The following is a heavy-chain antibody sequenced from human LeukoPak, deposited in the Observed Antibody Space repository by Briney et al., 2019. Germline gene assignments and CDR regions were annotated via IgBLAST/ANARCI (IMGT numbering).Heavy chain of an antibody. CDR1: GFTFSSYG. D-gene: IGHD1-26*01. J-gene: IGHJ2*01. Sequence: QPGRSLRLSCTASGFTFSSYGIHWVRHAPGKGLELVAVISYYGSNKYYADSVKGRFTISRDNSKNAVYLQMNSLRAEDTAVYYCAKDYGIVGDTSPRWGRGTLVTVSS. CDR3: AKDYGIVGDTSPR. CDR2: ISYYGSNK. V-gene: IGHV3-30*18.